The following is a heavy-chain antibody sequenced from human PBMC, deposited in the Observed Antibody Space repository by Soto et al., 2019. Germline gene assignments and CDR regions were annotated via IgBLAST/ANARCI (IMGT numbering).Heavy chain of an antibody. CDR3: EIDVGYGELYVV. D-gene: IGHD3-10*01. CDR1: GGTFSNYV. J-gene: IGHJ6*02. CDR2: IIPLFGTT. V-gene: IGHV1-69*13. Sequence: GASVKVSCKASGGTFSNYVISWVRQAPGQGLEWMGGIIPLFGTTDYAKKFQGRIAITADESTTTVYMDLSSLRFEDTAVYFCEIDVGYGELYVVWGQGTTVTFSS.